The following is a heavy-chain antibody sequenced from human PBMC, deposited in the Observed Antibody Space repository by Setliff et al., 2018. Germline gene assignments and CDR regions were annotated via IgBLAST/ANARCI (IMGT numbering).Heavy chain of an antibody. CDR3: VRSGKFGMRFWFDQ. V-gene: IGHV1-2*02. D-gene: IGHD1-26*01. CDR1: GNRFTDYF. Sequence: GASVKVSCKASGNRFTDYFLHWVQQAPGQGLEWMGWINPNSGDTHSAQKFQGRVTMTRDTSINTAYMELSSLTSDDTAFYYCVRSGKFGMRFWFDQWGLGTLVTVS. CDR2: INPNSGDT. J-gene: IGHJ5*02.